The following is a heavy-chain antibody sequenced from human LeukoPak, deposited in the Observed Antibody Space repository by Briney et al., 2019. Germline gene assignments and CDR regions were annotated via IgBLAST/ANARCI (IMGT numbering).Heavy chain of an antibody. J-gene: IGHJ4*02. D-gene: IGHD3-22*01. CDR2: IYTSRST. Sequence: SETLSLTCTVSGGSISSYYWSWIRQPAGKGLEWIGRIYTSRSTNYNPSLKSRVTMSVDTSKNQFSLKLSSVTAADTAVYYCARDYYDSSGSSYYFDYWGQGTLVTVSS. CDR1: GGSISSYY. V-gene: IGHV4-4*07. CDR3: ARDYYDSSGSSYYFDY.